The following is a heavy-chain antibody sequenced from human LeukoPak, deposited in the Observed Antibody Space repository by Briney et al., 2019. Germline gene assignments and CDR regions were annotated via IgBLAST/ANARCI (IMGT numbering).Heavy chain of an antibody. CDR1: GGSISSGGYY. Sequence: SQTLSLTCTVSGGSISSGGYYWSWIRQHPGKGLEWIGYIYYSGSTYYNPSLKSRVTISVDTSKNQFSLKLSSVTAADTAVYYCARDQYCSSTSCPSYYYYGMDVWGKGITVTVSS. CDR2: IYYSGST. D-gene: IGHD2-2*01. J-gene: IGHJ6*04. V-gene: IGHV4-31*03. CDR3: ARDQYCSSTSCPSYYYYGMDV.